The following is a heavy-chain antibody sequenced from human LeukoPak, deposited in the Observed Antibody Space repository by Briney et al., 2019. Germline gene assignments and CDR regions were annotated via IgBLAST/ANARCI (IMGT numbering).Heavy chain of an antibody. D-gene: IGHD1-26*01. CDR1: GFTFSSYS. CDR2: ISSSSSTI. CDR3: ARDLGYSGSYRNFDY. Sequence: GGSLRLSCAASGFTFSSYSMNWVRQAPGKGLEWVSYISSSSSTIYYADSVKGRFTISRDNAKNSLYLQMNSLRGEDTAVYYCARDLGYSGSYRNFDYWGQGTLVTVSS. V-gene: IGHV3-48*01. J-gene: IGHJ4*02.